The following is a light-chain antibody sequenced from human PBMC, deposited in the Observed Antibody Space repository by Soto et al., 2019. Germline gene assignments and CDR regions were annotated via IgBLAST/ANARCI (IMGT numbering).Light chain of an antibody. CDR2: DAS. Sequence: DIQMTQSPSILSASVGDRVTINCRASQSISSWLAWYQQKPGKAPNLLIYDASSLKSGVPARFSGSGSGTEFTLTISSLQPDDFATYYCQQYNTYSTFGQGTRLEI. CDR3: QQYNTYST. CDR1: QSISSW. V-gene: IGKV1-5*01. J-gene: IGKJ5*01.